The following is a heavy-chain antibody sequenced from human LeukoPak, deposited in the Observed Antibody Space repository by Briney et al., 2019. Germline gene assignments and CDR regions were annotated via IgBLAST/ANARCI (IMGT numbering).Heavy chain of an antibody. CDR3: AKENSFVAAAGTAYFDY. CDR1: GFTFSSYG. J-gene: IGHJ4*02. CDR2: ISGSGGST. D-gene: IGHD6-13*01. Sequence: GGSLRLSCAASGFTFSSYGMSWVRQAPGKGLEWVSAISGSGGSTYYADSVKGRFTISRDNSKNTLYLQMNSLRAEDTAVYYCAKENSFVAAAGTAYFDYWGQGTLVTVSS. V-gene: IGHV3-23*01.